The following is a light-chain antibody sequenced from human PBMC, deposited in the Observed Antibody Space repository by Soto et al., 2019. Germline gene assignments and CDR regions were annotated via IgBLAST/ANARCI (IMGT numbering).Light chain of an antibody. Sequence: IVFTQSPGTLSFSPGDRATLSCRASQNIGDNYLAWYQQKPGQAPRLLIYDASRRATGIPERFSGSGSGTDFTLTINRLEPEDFVVYYCQQFGRSPRFTFGPGTKVDIK. CDR1: QNIGDNY. V-gene: IGKV3-20*01. CDR3: QQFGRSPRFT. CDR2: DAS. J-gene: IGKJ3*01.